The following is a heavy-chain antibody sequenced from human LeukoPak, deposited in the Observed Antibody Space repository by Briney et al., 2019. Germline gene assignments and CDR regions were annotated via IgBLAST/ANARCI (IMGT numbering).Heavy chain of an antibody. CDR2: IYYSGST. Sequence: SETLSLTCTVSGGSISSYYWSWIRQPPGKGLEWVGYIYYSGSTNYNPPLKSRVTISVDTSKNQFSLKLSSVTAADTAVYYCARGERWDYVWGSYPQPWFDPWGRGTLVTVSS. J-gene: IGHJ5*02. CDR3: ARGERWDYVWGSYPQPWFDP. D-gene: IGHD3-16*02. V-gene: IGHV4-59*01. CDR1: GGSISSYY.